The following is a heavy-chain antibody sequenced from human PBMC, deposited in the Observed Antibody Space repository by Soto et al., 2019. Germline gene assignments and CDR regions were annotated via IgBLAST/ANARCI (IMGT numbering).Heavy chain of an antibody. Sequence: QVQLQQWGAGLLKPSETLSLNCAVNGGSLSGYYWSWIRQPPGKGLEWIGEIKDGGRTNYSPSLNSRATISSDTYTNQFSLRLYSVTAADTGVYYCARGQEGVVATHWDQGTLVTVSS. CDR1: GGSLSGYY. CDR3: ARGQEGVVATH. J-gene: IGHJ4*02. D-gene: IGHD5-12*01. V-gene: IGHV4-34*01. CDR2: IKDGGRT.